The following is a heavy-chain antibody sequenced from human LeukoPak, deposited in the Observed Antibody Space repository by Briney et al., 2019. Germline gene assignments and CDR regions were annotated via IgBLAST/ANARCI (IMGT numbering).Heavy chain of an antibody. CDR2: INHSGST. CDR1: GGSFSGYY. CDR3: ARGEIAAAGGYFDY. Sequence: PSETLSLTCAVYGGSFSGYYWSWIRQPPGKGLEWIGEINHSGSTNYNPSLKSRVTISVDTSENQFSLKLSSVTAADTAVYYCARGEIAAAGGYFDYWGQGTLVTVSS. D-gene: IGHD6-13*01. J-gene: IGHJ4*02. V-gene: IGHV4-34*01.